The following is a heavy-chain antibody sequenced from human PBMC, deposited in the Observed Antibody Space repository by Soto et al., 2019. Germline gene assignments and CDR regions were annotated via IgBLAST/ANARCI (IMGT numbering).Heavy chain of an antibody. V-gene: IGHV3-13*01. CDR3: ARAAPDSAFDI. J-gene: IGHJ3*02. Sequence: EVQLVESGGGLVQPGGSMRLSCAASGFTFSSYDMHWVRQATGKGLEWVSAIGTAGDTYYPGSVKGRFTISRENAKISLYLQMNSLRAEDTAVYYCARAAPDSAFDIWGQGTMVTVSS. CDR1: GFTFSSYD. CDR2: IGTAGDT.